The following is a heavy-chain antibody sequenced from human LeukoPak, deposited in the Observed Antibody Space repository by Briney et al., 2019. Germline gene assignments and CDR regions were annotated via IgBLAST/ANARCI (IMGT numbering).Heavy chain of an antibody. CDR3: TTALRREYQLLW. V-gene: IGHV3-15*01. CDR1: GFTFSNAW. J-gene: IGHJ4*02. CDR2: IKSKTDGGTT. D-gene: IGHD2-2*01. Sequence: PGGSLRLSCAASGFTFSNAWMSWVRQAPGKGLEWVGRIKSKTDGGTTDYPAPVKGRFTISRDDSKNTLYLQLNSLKTEDTAVYYCTTALRREYQLLWWGQGTLVTVPS.